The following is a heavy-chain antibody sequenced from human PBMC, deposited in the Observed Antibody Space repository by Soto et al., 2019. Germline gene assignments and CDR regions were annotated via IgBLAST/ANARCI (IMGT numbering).Heavy chain of an antibody. J-gene: IGHJ6*02. Sequence: QVQLVQSGAEVKKPGASVKVSCKASGYTFTGYYMHWVRQAPGQGLEWMGWINPNSGGTNYAQKFQGWVTITRDTSISTAYMELSRLRSDDTAVYYCARDLSPRGLVIIGSDYYYGMDVWGQGTTVTVSS. CDR2: INPNSGGT. V-gene: IGHV1-2*04. CDR3: ARDLSPRGLVIIGSDYYYGMDV. CDR1: GYTFTGYY. D-gene: IGHD3-9*01.